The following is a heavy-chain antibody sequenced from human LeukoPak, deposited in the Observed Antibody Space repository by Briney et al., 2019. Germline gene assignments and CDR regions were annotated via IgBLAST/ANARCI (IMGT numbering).Heavy chain of an antibody. CDR1: GYSISSGYY. CDR2: IYHSGST. Sequence: PSETLSLTCTVSGYSISSGYYRGWIRQPPGKGLEWIGSIYHSGSTYYNPSLKSRVTISVDTSKNQFSLKLSSVTAADTAVYYCARDLTYSYGSGNHQANWFDPWGQGTLVTVSS. CDR3: ARDLTYSYGSGNHQANWFDP. J-gene: IGHJ5*02. D-gene: IGHD3-10*01. V-gene: IGHV4-38-2*02.